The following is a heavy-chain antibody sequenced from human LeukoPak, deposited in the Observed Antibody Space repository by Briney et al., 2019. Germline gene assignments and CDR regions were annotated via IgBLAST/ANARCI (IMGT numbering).Heavy chain of an antibody. D-gene: IGHD3-3*01. J-gene: IGHJ4*02. CDR2: ISYDGSNK. CDR3: AKDGGSPFDY. CDR1: GFTFSSYG. V-gene: IGHV3-30*18. Sequence: GRSLRLSCAASGFTFSSYGMHWVRQAPGKGLEWVVVISYDGSNKYYADSVKGRFTISRDNSKNTLYLQMNSLRAEDTAVYYCAKDGGSPFDYWGQGTLVTVSS.